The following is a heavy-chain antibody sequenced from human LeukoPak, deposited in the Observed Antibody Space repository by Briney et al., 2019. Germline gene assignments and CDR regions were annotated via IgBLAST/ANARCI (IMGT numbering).Heavy chain of an antibody. J-gene: IGHJ4*02. CDR3: AEERRYYDSSGYYGGGFDY. V-gene: IGHV3-30*02. CDR1: GFTFSSYG. CDR2: IRYDGSNK. Sequence: PGGSLRLSCAASGFTFSSYGMHWVRQAPGKGLEWVAFIRYDGSNKYYADSVKGRFTISRDNSKNTLYLQMNSLRAEDTAVYYCAEERRYYDSSGYYGGGFDYWGQGTLVTVSS. D-gene: IGHD3-22*01.